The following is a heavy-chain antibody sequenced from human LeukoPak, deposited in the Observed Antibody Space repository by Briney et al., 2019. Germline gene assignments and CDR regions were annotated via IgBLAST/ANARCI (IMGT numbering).Heavy chain of an antibody. D-gene: IGHD3-22*01. Sequence: ASVKVSCKASGYTFTSYGISWVRQAPGQGLEWMGWISAYAQKFQGRVTMTTDTSTSTAYMELRSLRSDDTAVYYCARRFNYYDSSGYYEGFYFDYWGQGTLVAVSS. J-gene: IGHJ4*02. CDR3: ARRFNYYDSSGYYEGFYFDY. CDR1: GYTFTSYG. CDR2: ISAY. V-gene: IGHV1-18*01.